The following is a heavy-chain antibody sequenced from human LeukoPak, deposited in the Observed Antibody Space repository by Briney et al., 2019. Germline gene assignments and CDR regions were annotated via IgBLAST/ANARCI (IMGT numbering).Heavy chain of an antibody. CDR2: IYYSGST. CDR1: GGSISSYY. Sequence: SETLSLTCTVSGGSISSYYWSWIRQPPGEGLEWIGYIYYSGSTNYNPSLKSRVTISVDTSKNQFSLKLSSVIAADTAVYYCARDYCSGGSCYSDAFDIWGLGTMVTVSS. D-gene: IGHD2-15*01. J-gene: IGHJ3*02. V-gene: IGHV4-59*01. CDR3: ARDYCSGGSCYSDAFDI.